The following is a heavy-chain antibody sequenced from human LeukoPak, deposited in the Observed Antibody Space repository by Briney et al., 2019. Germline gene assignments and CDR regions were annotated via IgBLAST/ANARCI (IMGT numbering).Heavy chain of an antibody. Sequence: SETLSLTCAVYGGSFSGYYWSWIRQPPGKGLEWIGEINHSGSTNYNPSLKSRVTIPVDTSKNQFSLKLSSVTAADTAVYYCARGGYSYGYPYYYYYGMDVWGQGTTVTVSS. V-gene: IGHV4-34*01. J-gene: IGHJ6*02. D-gene: IGHD5-18*01. CDR3: ARGGYSYGYPYYYYYGMDV. CDR1: GGSFSGYY. CDR2: INHSGST.